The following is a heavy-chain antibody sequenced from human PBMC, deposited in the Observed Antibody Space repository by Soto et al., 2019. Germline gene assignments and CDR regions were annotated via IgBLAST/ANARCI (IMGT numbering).Heavy chain of an antibody. CDR3: AKDLYDSSYKYYGMDV. CDR2: ISGSGGST. Sequence: EVQLLESGGGLVQPGGSLRLSCAASGFTFSSYAMSWVRQAPGKGLEWVSAISGSGGSTYYADSVKGRFTISRDNSKNTLYLQMNSLRAEDTAVYYCAKDLYDSSYKYYGMDVWGQGTTVTVSS. V-gene: IGHV3-23*01. CDR1: GFTFSSYA. D-gene: IGHD3-22*01. J-gene: IGHJ6*02.